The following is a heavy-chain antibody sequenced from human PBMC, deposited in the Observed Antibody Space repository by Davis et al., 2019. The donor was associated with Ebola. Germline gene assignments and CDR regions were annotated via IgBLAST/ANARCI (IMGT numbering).Heavy chain of an antibody. V-gene: IGHV3-30*02. CDR1: GFTFSSYG. CDR2: IQSGGSNK. Sequence: GGSLRLSCTASGFTFSSYGMHWVRQAPGKGLEWVAFIQSGGSNKYYADSVKGRFTISRDNSKNTLYLQMNSLRAEDTAVYYCAKDWVQLSVHYYYMAVWGKGTTVTVSS. CDR3: AKDWVQLSVHYYYMAV. D-gene: IGHD5-18*01. J-gene: IGHJ6*03.